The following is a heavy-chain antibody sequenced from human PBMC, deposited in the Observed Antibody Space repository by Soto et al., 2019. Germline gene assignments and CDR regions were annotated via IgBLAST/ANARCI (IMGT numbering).Heavy chain of an antibody. CDR2: IYYSGST. Sequence: PSETLSLTCTVSGGSISSYYWSWIRQPPGKGLEWIGHIYYSGSTNYNPSLKSRVTISVDTSKNQFSLKLSSVTAADTAVYYCARTDYGDYEPLVYMDVWGKGTTVTVSS. CDR3: ARTDYGDYEPLVYMDV. CDR1: GGSISSYY. J-gene: IGHJ6*03. V-gene: IGHV4-59*01. D-gene: IGHD4-17*01.